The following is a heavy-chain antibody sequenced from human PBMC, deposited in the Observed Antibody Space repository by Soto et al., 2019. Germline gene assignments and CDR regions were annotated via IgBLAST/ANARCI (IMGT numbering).Heavy chain of an antibody. V-gene: IGHV4-30-4*01. J-gene: IGHJ4*02. CDR1: DASMSSGHYY. CDR2: ISYSGST. D-gene: IGHD3-16*01. Sequence: QVQLQESGPRLVKPSQTLSLTCTVSDASMSSGHYYWSWIRQPPGKGLEWLGYISYSGSTYYKPALNRSHTFSLETYKSEFFLELAAVTAADTPVYYCACERTEGLGSLTAFDYCGQGILVTVAS. CDR3: ACERTEGLGSLTAFDY.